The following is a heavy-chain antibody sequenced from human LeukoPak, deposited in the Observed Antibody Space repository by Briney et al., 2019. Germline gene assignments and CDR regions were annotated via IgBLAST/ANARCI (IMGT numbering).Heavy chain of an antibody. Sequence: VASVKVSCKASGYTSTSYGISWVRQAPGQGLEWMGWISAYNGNTNYAQKLQGRVTMTTDTSTSTAYMELRSLRSDDTAVYYCARALRTTVVTIFGYWGQGTLVTVSS. D-gene: IGHD4-23*01. CDR2: ISAYNGNT. CDR1: GYTSTSYG. CDR3: ARALRTTVVTIFGY. V-gene: IGHV1-18*01. J-gene: IGHJ4*02.